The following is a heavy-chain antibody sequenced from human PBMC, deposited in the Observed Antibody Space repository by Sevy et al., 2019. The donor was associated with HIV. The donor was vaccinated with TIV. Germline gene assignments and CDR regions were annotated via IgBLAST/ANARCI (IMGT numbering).Heavy chain of an antibody. V-gene: IGHV3-30*18. D-gene: IGHD3-10*01. CDR2: ISFYGSNK. Sequence: GGSLRLSCAASGFTCGSYDMYWVRQTPGKGLEWVALISFYGSNKEYADSVKGRFTISRDNFKNTVYLQMSSLKPEDTAVYYCAKDAFEVRGVLSSRGMPTYYHAMDLWGQGTTVTVSS. CDR1: GFTCGSYD. CDR3: AKDAFEVRGVLSSRGMPTYYHAMDL. J-gene: IGHJ6*02.